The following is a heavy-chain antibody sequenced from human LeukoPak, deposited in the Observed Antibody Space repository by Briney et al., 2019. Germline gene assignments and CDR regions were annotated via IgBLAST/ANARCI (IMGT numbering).Heavy chain of an antibody. D-gene: IGHD6-13*01. CDR1: GYTFTDYY. V-gene: IGHV1-69-2*01. Sequence: ASVKVSCKVSGYTFTDYYMHWVQQAPGKGLEWMGLVDPEDGETIYAGKFQGRVTITADTSTDTAYMELSSLRSEDTAVYYCATDPEQLVLGYWGQGTLVTVSS. CDR2: VDPEDGET. CDR3: ATDPEQLVLGY. J-gene: IGHJ4*02.